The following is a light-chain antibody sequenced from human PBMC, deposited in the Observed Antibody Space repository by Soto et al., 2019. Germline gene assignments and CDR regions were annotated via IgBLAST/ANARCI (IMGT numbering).Light chain of an antibody. CDR1: SSDVGGYNY. CDR2: DVS. Sequence: QSALTQPRSVSGSPGQSVTISCTGTSSDVGGYNYVSWYQQHPGKAPKLMIYDVSKRPSRVPDRFSGSKSGNTASLTISGLQAEDEADYYCCSYAGSYTPNWVFGGGTKVTVL. V-gene: IGLV2-11*01. J-gene: IGLJ3*02. CDR3: CSYAGSYTPNWV.